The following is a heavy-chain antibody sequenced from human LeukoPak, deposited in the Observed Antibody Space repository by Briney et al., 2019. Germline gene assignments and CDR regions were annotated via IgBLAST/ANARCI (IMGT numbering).Heavy chain of an antibody. D-gene: IGHD5-18*01. J-gene: IGHJ4*02. CDR2: IYHSGST. V-gene: IGHV4-59*04. CDR3: SMSRGYNFGQ. Sequence: SETLSLTCSVSGGSISSYYWSWIRQPPGKGLEWIGEIYHSGSTNYNPSLKSRVTISLDTSKEQFSLKLTSVTAADTAVYYCSMSRGYNFGQWGQGTLVTVSS. CDR1: GGSISSYY.